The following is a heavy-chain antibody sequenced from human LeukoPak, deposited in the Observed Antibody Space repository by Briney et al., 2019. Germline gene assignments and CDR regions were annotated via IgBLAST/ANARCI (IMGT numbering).Heavy chain of an antibody. CDR2: FSGTGSTT. V-gene: IGHV3-23*01. D-gene: IGHD1-26*01. CDR3: AKRAPTLVGAPAIDY. CDR1: GFTFSTYG. J-gene: IGHJ4*02. Sequence: GGSLRLSCAASGFTFSTYGMTWVRQAPGRGLEWVSCFSGTGSTTHYADLVQGRFTISRDNSKNSVYLQMNSLRAEDTAVYHCAKRAPTLVGAPAIDYWGQGALVTVSS.